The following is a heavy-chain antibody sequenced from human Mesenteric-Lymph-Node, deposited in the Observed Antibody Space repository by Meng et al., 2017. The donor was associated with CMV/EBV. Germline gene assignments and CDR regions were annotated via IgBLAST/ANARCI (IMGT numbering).Heavy chain of an antibody. D-gene: IGHD1/OR15-1a*01. CDR1: GDSVRTHY. Sequence: SETLSLTCIISGDSVRTHYWTWIRQTPGKGLEWIGYLDGSAISSYNPSLRSRVTMSADTSKNHSSLKLRSVTAADTAVYYCARAEPGTGSNWGISWLDPWGPGILVTVSS. J-gene: IGHJ5*02. CDR2: LDGSAIS. CDR3: ARAEPGTGSNWGISWLDP. V-gene: IGHV4-59*02.